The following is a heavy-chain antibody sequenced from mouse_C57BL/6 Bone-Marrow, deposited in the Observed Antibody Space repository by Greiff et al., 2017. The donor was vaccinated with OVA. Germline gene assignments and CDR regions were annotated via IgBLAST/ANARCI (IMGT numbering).Heavy chain of an antibody. CDR3: ASITTDFDY. CDR2: ISSGSSTI. Sequence: DVMLVESGGGLVKPGGSLKLSCAASGFTFSDYGMHWVRQAPEKGLEWVAYISSGSSTIYYADTVKGRFTISRDNAKTTLFLQMTSLRSEDTAMYYCASITTDFDYWGQGTTLTVSS. D-gene: IGHD1-1*01. CDR1: GFTFSDYG. J-gene: IGHJ2*01. V-gene: IGHV5-17*01.